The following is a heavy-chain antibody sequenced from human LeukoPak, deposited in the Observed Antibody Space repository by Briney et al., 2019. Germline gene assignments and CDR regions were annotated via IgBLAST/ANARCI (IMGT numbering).Heavy chain of an antibody. J-gene: IGHJ4*02. V-gene: IGHV1-2*02. D-gene: IGHD6-6*01. CDR1: GYTFTGYY. CDR3: AREDSRSTSLDY. CDR2: INPNSGGT. Sequence: ASVTVSCKASGYTFTGYYMHWVRQAPGQGLEWMGWINPNSGGTNYPQKFQGRVTMTRDTSISTVFMELSSLRSDDTAVYYCAREDSRSTSLDYWGQGTLVTVSS.